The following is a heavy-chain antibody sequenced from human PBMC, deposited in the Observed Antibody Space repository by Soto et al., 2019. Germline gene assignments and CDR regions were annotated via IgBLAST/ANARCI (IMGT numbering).Heavy chain of an antibody. Sequence: SVKVSCKASGGTFSSYAISWVRQAPGQGLEWMGGIIPIFGTANYAQKFQGRVTITADESTSTAYMELSSLRSEDTAVYYCARPRLDPSWAFRGEYYYYYGMDVWGLGTTVTLS. J-gene: IGHJ6*02. CDR1: GGTFSSYA. V-gene: IGHV1-69*13. CDR2: IIPIFGTA. CDR3: ARPRLDPSWAFRGEYYYYYGMDV. D-gene: IGHD3-10*01.